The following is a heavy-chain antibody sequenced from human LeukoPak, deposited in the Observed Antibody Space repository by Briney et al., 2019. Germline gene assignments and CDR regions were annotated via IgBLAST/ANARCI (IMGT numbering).Heavy chain of an antibody. V-gene: IGHV3-48*01. CDR1: GFTFSSCS. CDR3: ARDLRNYFAY. D-gene: IGHD5/OR15-5a*01. Sequence: GGSLRLSCAASGFTFSSCSMNRVRQAPGKALEWVSYISSSSSTIYYADSVKGRFTISRDNAKNSLYLQMNSLRAEDTAVYYCARDLRNYFAYWGQGTLATVSS. J-gene: IGHJ4*02. CDR2: ISSSSSTI.